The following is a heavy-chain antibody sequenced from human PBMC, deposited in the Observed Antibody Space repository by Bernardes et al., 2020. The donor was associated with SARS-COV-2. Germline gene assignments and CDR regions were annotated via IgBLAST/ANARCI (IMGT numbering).Heavy chain of an antibody. Sequence: GGSLRLSCAASGFTVSSNYMSWVRQAPGKGLEWVSVIYSGGSTYYADSVKGRFTNSRHNSKNTLYLQMNSLRAEDTAVYYCARASGRGILYQGLSYWGQGTLVTVSS. CDR3: ARASGRGILYQGLSY. D-gene: IGHD2-8*01. CDR1: GFTVSSNY. CDR2: IYSGGST. V-gene: IGHV3-53*04. J-gene: IGHJ4*02.